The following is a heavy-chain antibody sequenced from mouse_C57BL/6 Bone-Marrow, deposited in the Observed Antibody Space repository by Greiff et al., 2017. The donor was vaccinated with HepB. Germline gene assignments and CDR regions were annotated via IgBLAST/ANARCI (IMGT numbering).Heavy chain of an antibody. D-gene: IGHD1-1*01. CDR2: INPNNGGT. V-gene: IGHV1-22*01. CDR1: GYTFTDYN. J-gene: IGHJ2*01. Sequence: VHVKQSGPELVKPGASVKMSCKASGYTFTDYNMHWVKQSHGKSLEWIGYINPNNGGTSYNQKFKGKATLTVNKSSSTAYMELRSLTSEDSAVYYCARRLITTVVAPFDYWGQGTTLTVSS. CDR3: ARRLITTVVAPFDY.